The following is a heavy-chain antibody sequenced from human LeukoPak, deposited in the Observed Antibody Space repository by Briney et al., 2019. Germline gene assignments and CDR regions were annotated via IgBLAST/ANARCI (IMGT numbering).Heavy chain of an antibody. CDR1: GITLSNYG. Sequence: GGSLRLSCAVSGITLSNYGMNWVRQAPGKGLEWVALISDSGCRTNYADSVKGRFTISRDNPNNTLYLQMNSLRADDTAAYFCANRGVVIRDCVVGFQKEADYFDSWGQGALVTVSS. D-gene: IGHD3-10*01. V-gene: IGHV3-23*01. CDR3: ANRGVVIRDCVVGFQKEADYFDS. J-gene: IGHJ4*02. CDR2: ISDSGCRT.